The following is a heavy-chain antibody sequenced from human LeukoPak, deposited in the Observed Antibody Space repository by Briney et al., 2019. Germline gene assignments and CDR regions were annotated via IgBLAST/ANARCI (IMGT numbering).Heavy chain of an antibody. CDR2: INAGNGNT. CDR1: GYTFTSYA. D-gene: IGHD6-13*01. J-gene: IGHJ4*02. CDR3: AREGYSSSWSRDFDY. V-gene: IGHV1-3*01. Sequence: VASVKVSCKASGYTFTSYAMHWVRQAPGQRLEWMGWINAGNGNTKYSQKFQGRVTITRDTSASTAYMELSSLRSEDTAVYYCAREGYSSSWSRDFDYWGQGTLVTVSS.